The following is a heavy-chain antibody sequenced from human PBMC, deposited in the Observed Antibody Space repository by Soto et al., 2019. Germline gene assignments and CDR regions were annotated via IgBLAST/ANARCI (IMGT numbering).Heavy chain of an antibody. J-gene: IGHJ4*02. Sequence: GESLKISCQGSGYSFTNYWIAWVRQMPGKGLEWMGIIYPGDSDTRYSPSFQGQVTISADKSISTAYLQWSSLKASDTAIYYCARFSMTTVTPFDWGQGTLVTVSS. CDR3: ARFSMTTVTPFD. CDR1: GYSFTNYW. CDR2: IYPGDSDT. D-gene: IGHD4-17*01. V-gene: IGHV5-51*01.